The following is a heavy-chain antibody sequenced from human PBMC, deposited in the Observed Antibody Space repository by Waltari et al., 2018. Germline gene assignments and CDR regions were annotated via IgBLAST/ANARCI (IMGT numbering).Heavy chain of an antibody. Sequence: VHRVESRAGGVETGSSVRISYPASGFHSTSCSTHRVRQAPGKGLEWVAVISYDGSNKYYADSVKGRFTISRDNSKNTLYLQMNSRRAEDTAVYYCARAQSLSVFDYWGQGTLVTVSS. CDR1: GFHSTSCS. J-gene: IGHJ4*02. CDR2: ISYDGSNK. CDR3: ARAQSLSVFDY. D-gene: IGHD3-10*01. V-gene: IGHV3-30-3*01.